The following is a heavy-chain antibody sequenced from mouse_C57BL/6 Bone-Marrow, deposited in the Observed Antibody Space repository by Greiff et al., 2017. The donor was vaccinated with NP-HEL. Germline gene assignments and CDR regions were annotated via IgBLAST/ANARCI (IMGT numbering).Heavy chain of an antibody. Sequence: EVQGVESGPGLAKPSQTLSLTCSVTGYSITSDYWNWIRKFPGNKLEYMGYISYSGSTYYNPSLKSRISITRDTSKNQYYLQLNSVTTEDTATYYCARGSYGSSPYWYFDVWGTGTTVTVSS. D-gene: IGHD1-1*01. CDR3: ARGSYGSSPYWYFDV. CDR2: ISYSGST. V-gene: IGHV3-8*01. J-gene: IGHJ1*03. CDR1: GYSITSDY.